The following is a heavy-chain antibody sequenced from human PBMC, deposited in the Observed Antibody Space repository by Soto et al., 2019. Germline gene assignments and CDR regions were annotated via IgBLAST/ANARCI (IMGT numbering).Heavy chain of an antibody. Sequence: GESLKISCAASGFTFSDYYMSWIRQAPGKGLEWVSYISSSGSTIYYADSVKGRFTISRDNAKNSLYLQMNSLRAEDTAVYYCARDTHSNYYFDYWGQGTLVTVSS. V-gene: IGHV3-11*01. CDR2: ISSSGSTI. J-gene: IGHJ4*02. D-gene: IGHD4-4*01. CDR1: GFTFSDYY. CDR3: ARDTHSNYYFDY.